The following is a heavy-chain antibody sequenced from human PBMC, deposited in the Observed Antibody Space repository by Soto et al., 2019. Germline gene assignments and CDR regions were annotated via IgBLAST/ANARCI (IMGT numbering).Heavy chain of an antibody. J-gene: IGHJ6*02. D-gene: IGHD2-15*01. Sequence: PGGSMRLSCAASGFTFEDYTMHWVRQAPGKGLEWVSLISGYGDVTYYAESVKGRFTISRHNSENSLYLQMNSLRTEDTALYYCAKDIGLRTINPDFYGMDAWGQGTTVTVSS. V-gene: IGHV3-43*01. CDR3: AKDIGLRTINPDFYGMDA. CDR2: ISGYGDVT. CDR1: GFTFEDYT.